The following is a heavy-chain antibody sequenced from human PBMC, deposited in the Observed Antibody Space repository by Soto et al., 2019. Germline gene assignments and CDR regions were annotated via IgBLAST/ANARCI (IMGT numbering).Heavy chain of an antibody. V-gene: IGHV4-34*01. CDR1: RGSFSYFH. D-gene: IGHD3-16*01. CDR2: IHTSGGT. Sequence: QVQLQQWGGGLLKPSETLSLTCGLHRGSFSYFHWSWIRQPPGKGLEWFGEIHTSGGTNYNPSLRSRVTTSIDTSAMQFSLTLNSVTAADTAVYYCARGGGNPASTNDFWGQGALVTVSS. CDR3: ARGGGNPASTNDF. J-gene: IGHJ4*02.